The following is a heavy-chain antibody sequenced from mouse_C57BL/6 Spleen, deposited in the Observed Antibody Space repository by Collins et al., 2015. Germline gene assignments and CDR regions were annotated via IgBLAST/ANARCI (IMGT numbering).Heavy chain of an antibody. CDR1: GYTFTDYY. CDR3: ARDDYDGFYYFDY. J-gene: IGHJ2*01. D-gene: IGHD2-4*01. V-gene: IGHV1-26*01. CDR2: INPNNGGT. Sequence: EVQLQQSGPELVKPGASVKISCKASGYTFTDYYMNWVKQSHGESLEWIGDINPNNGGTSYNQKFKGKATLTVDKSSSTAYMELRSLTSEDSAVYYCARDDYDGFYYFDYWGQGTTLTVSS.